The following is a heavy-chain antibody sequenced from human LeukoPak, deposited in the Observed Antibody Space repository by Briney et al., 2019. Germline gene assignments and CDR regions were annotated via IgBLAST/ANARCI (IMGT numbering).Heavy chain of an antibody. CDR1: GFTFDDYG. D-gene: IGHD6-19*01. Sequence: GGSLRLSCAASGFTFDDYGMSWVRQVPGKGLEWVSGINWNGGSTGYADSVKGRFTISRDNAKNSLYLQMNSLRAEDTALYYCARYPYGWYENDCYFDYWGQGTLVTVSS. CDR3: ARYPYGWYENDCYFDY. V-gene: IGHV3-20*04. CDR2: INWNGGST. J-gene: IGHJ4*02.